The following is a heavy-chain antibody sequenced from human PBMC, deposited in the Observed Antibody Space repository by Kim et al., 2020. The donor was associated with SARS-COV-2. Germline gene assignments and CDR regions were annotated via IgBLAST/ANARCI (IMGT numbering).Heavy chain of an antibody. CDR1: GFTFSSYG. Sequence: GGSLRLSCAASGFTFSSYGMHWVRQAPGKGLEWVAVIWYDGSNKYYADSVKGRFTISRDNSKNTLYLQMNSLRAEDTAVYYCARRVYSGYDWLDYWGQGTLVTVSS. CDR3: ARRVYSGYDWLDY. CDR2: IWYDGSNK. V-gene: IGHV3-33*01. D-gene: IGHD5-12*01. J-gene: IGHJ4*02.